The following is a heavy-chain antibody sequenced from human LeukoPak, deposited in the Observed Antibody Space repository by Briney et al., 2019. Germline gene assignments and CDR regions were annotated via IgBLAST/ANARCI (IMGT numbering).Heavy chain of an antibody. CDR2: ISAYNGNT. CDR3: ARDYVDYDVPFDY. CDR1: GYTFTSYG. V-gene: IGHV1-18*01. Sequence: GSVKVSCKASGYTFTSYGISWVRQAPGQGLEWMGWISAYNGNTNYAQKLQGRVTMTTDTSTSTAYMELRSLRSDDTAVYYCARDYVDYDVPFDYWAREPWSPSPQ. J-gene: IGHJ4*02. D-gene: IGHD4-17*01.